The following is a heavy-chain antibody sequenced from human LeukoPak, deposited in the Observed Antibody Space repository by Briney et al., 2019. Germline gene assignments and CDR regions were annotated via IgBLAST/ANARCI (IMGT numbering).Heavy chain of an antibody. V-gene: IGHV4-34*01. J-gene: IGHJ5*02. CDR2: INHSGST. CDR3: ARAVGSTSWFDP. CDR1: GGSFSAYY. D-gene: IGHD2-2*01. Sequence: KSSETLSLTCAVYGGSFSAYYWSWIRQPPGKGLEWIGEINHSGSTNYNPSLKSRVTISVDTSKNQFSLKLSSVTAADTAVYYCARAVGSTSWFDPWGQGTLVTVSS.